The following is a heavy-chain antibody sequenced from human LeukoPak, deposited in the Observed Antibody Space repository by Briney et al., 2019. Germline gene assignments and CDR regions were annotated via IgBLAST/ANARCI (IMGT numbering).Heavy chain of an antibody. CDR3: AKEVAVPGLPYYDMVL. Sequence: SETLSLTCTVSGDSMSSGYYFWNWIRQPAGQTLEWLGRIYRSGTTNYNPSLNSRVTISLHTSNNQVSLRLTSVTAADTAVYYCAKEVAVPGLPYYDMVLCRPGTTPIVSS. CDR1: GDSMSSGYYF. D-gene: IGHD3-10*01. V-gene: IGHV4-61*02. J-gene: IGHJ6*02. CDR2: IYRSGTT.